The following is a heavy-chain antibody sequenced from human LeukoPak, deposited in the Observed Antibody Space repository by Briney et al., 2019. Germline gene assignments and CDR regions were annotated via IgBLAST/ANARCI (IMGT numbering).Heavy chain of an antibody. Sequence: SETLSLTCTVSGYSISSGYYWGWIRQPPGKGLEWIGSIYHSGSTYYNPSLKSRVTISVDTSKNQFSLKLSSVTAADTAVYYCAESIAACTLRFDYWGQGTLVTVSS. V-gene: IGHV4-38-2*02. D-gene: IGHD6-13*01. CDR3: AESIAACTLRFDY. J-gene: IGHJ4*02. CDR1: GYSISSGYY. CDR2: IYHSGST.